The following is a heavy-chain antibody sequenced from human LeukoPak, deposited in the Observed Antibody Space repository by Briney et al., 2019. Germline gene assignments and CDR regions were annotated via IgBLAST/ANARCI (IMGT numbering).Heavy chain of an antibody. Sequence: SETLSLTCTVSGGSISSGDYYWSWIRQPPGKGLEWIGYIYYSGSTYYNPSLRSRVTISVDASKNQFSLKLSSVTAADTAVYYCARVYIAAANLNWFDPWGQGTLVTVSS. CDR3: ARVYIAAANLNWFDP. CDR2: IYYSGST. J-gene: IGHJ5*02. D-gene: IGHD6-13*01. V-gene: IGHV4-30-4*08. CDR1: GGSISSGDYY.